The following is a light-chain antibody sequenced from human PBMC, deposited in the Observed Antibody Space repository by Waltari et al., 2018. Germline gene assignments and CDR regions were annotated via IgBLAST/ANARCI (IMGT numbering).Light chain of an antibody. J-gene: IGLJ1*01. CDR3: CSYAGNYANYV. CDR1: SSAVGAYDY. V-gene: IGLV2-11*01. CDR2: DFN. Sequence: QSALIQPRAVSRSPGPSVIISCTGASSAVGAYDYLSEYQHHPGKAPTLIIYDFNNRPSGVPDRFSGSKSGNTASLTISGLQAEDEADYYCCSYAGNYANYVFGTGTKLT.